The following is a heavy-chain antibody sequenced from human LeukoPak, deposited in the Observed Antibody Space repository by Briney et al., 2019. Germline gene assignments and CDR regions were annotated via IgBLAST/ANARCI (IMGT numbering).Heavy chain of an antibody. D-gene: IGHD5-24*01. CDR3: ARDRDMATSGFFDY. V-gene: IGHV3-21*01. CDR1: GFTFSSYS. J-gene: IGHJ4*02. Sequence: GRSLRLSCAASGFTFSSYSMNWVRQAPGKGLEWVSSISSSSSYIYYADSVKGRFTISRDNAKNSLYLQMNSLRAEDTAVYYCARDRDMATSGFFDYWGQGTLVTVSS. CDR2: ISSSSSYI.